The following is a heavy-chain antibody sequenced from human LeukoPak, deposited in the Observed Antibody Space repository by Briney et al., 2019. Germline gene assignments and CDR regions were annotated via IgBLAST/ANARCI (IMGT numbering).Heavy chain of an antibody. CDR1: GFTFSSYG. V-gene: IGHV3-30*02. Sequence: SGGSLRLSCATSGFTFSSYGMHWVRQPPGKGLEWVAFIQYDGTNQFYGDSVQGRFTISRDNSQNTLYLQMDALRLDDTAVYYCAKLWGTHGLLESWGQGTLVTVSS. CDR3: AKLWGTHGLLES. D-gene: IGHD3-16*01. J-gene: IGHJ5*02. CDR2: IQYDGTNQ.